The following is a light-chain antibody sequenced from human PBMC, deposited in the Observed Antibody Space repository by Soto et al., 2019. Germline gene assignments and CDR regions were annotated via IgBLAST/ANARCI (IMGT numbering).Light chain of an antibody. CDR1: RRVVYKSNNKNH. Sequence: DIVLPQSPDSLAVSLFETALVNXNFSRRVVYKSNNKNHLAWYQQKPGQPPQLIIYWASTRESGVPERFSGSGSGTDFTLTISSLQAEDVAVYYCQQYYSTPLTFGGGTKVDIK. J-gene: IGKJ4*01. CDR3: QQYYSTPLT. V-gene: IGKV4-1*01. CDR2: WAS.